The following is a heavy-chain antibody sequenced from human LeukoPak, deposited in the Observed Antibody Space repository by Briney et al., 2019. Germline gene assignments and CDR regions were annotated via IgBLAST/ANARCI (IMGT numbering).Heavy chain of an antibody. D-gene: IGHD4-23*01. J-gene: IGHJ4*02. V-gene: IGHV4-30-4*01. CDR3: ARDLLNEGNHLDY. CDR1: GGSISSGDYY. CDR2: IYYSGST. Sequence: PSETLSLTCTVSGGSISSGDYYWSWIRQPPGKGLEWIGYIYYSGSTYYNPSLKSRVTISVDTSKNQFSLKLSSVTAADAAVYYCARDLLNEGNHLDYWGQGTLVTVSS.